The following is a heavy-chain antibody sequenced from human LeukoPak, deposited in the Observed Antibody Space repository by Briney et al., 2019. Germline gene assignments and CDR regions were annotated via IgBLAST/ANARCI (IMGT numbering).Heavy chain of an antibody. J-gene: IGHJ3*02. CDR1: GFTFSSYS. CDR3: ARDISYYYDSSDPHDAFDI. V-gene: IGHV3-21*01. CDR2: ISSSSSYI. Sequence: GGSLRLSCAASGFTFSSYSMNWVRQAPGKGLEWVSSISSSSSYIYYADSVKGRFTISRDNAKNSLYLQMNSLRAEDTAVYYCARDISYYYDSSDPHDAFDIWGQGTMVTVSS. D-gene: IGHD3-22*01.